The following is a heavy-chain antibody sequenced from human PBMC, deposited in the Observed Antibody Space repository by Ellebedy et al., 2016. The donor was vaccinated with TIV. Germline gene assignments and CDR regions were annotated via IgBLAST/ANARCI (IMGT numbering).Heavy chain of an antibody. V-gene: IGHV3-21*01. D-gene: IGHD6-13*01. CDR3: ARDLFGDGSSWYDY. Sequence: GGSLRLXXVASGFTFTFHAMSWVRQASGKGLEWVSSISSSSYIYYADSVKGRFTISRDKAKNSLFLQMNSLRAEDTAVYYCARDLFGDGSSWYDYWGPGTLVTVSS. CDR2: ISSSSYI. J-gene: IGHJ4*02. CDR1: GFTFTFHA.